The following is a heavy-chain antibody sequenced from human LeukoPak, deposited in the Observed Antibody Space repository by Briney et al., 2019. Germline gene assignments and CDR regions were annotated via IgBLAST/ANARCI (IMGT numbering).Heavy chain of an antibody. CDR1: GYTFTGYY. V-gene: IGHV1-2*02. CDR3: AREEYTYGFYY. J-gene: IGHJ4*02. CDR2: INPNSGDT. D-gene: IGHD5-18*01. Sequence: EASVKVSCKASGYTFTGYYMHWVRQAPGQGLEWMGWINPNSGDTNYAQKFQGRVTMTKDTSISTAYMELNRLRSDDTAIYYCAREEYTYGFYYWGQGTLVTVSS.